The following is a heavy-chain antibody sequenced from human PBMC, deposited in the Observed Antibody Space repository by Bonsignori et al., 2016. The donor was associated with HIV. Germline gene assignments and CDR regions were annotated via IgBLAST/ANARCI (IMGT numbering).Heavy chain of an antibody. CDR3: AHKASNYYGSGTYFPWFDP. CDR2: IYWDDRK. V-gene: IGHV2-5*02. J-gene: IGHJ5*02. D-gene: IGHD3-10*01. Sequence: WIRQPPGKALEWLAIIYWDDRKAYRPSLKSRVTITKDTSKNQVVLTMTNMDPVDTATYYCAHKASNYYGSGTYFPWFDPWGQGTLVTVSS.